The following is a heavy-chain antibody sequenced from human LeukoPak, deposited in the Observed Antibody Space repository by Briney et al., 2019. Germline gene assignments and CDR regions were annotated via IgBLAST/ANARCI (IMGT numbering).Heavy chain of an antibody. D-gene: IGHD1-26*01. CDR3: AREPYSGSSRPLDF. Sequence: GGSLRLSCAASGFTFSSHTLNWVRQAPEKGQEWVSFISSDSSTIFYADYVKGRFTISRDNGKNSLYLQMNSLRDEDTAVYYCAREPYSGSSRPLDFWGQGTLVTVSS. V-gene: IGHV3-48*02. J-gene: IGHJ4*02. CDR2: ISSDSSTI. CDR1: GFTFSSHT.